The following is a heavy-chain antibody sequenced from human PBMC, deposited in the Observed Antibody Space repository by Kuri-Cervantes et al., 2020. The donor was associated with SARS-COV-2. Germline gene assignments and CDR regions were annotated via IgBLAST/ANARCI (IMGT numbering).Heavy chain of an antibody. CDR1: GFTFSGHW. J-gene: IGHJ4*02. Sequence: GESLKISRAASGFTFSGHWIHWVRQAPGKGPVWVSRINPDGSYTNNADSVKGRFTLSRDNAKNTLYLQMNSLRAEDTAVYYCATAGRRDGCWGQGTLVTVSS. V-gene: IGHV3-74*01. CDR3: ATAGRRDGC. D-gene: IGHD5-24*01. CDR2: INPDGSYT.